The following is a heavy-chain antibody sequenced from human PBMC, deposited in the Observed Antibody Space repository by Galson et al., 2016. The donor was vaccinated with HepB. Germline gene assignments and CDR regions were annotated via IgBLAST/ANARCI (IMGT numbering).Heavy chain of an antibody. CDR2: INAHNGDT. J-gene: IGHJ3*02. D-gene: IGHD6-13*01. Sequence: SVKVSCKASGYTFSTYGISWVRQAPGQGLEWMGWINAHNGDTNYAKSLRGRVTLTTDRSTSTAYMELRSLRPDDTAVYYCARDYVILGTTAGGEISSWDDTFDIWGQGTMVIVSS. CDR3: ARDYVILGTTAGGEISSWDDTFDI. V-gene: IGHV1-18*01. CDR1: GYTFSTYG.